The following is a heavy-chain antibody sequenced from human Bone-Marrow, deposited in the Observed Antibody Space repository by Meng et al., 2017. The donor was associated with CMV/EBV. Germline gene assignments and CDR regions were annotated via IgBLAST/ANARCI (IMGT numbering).Heavy chain of an antibody. CDR1: GFTFDDYG. Sequence: GGSLRLSCAASGFTFDDYGMSWVRQAPGKGLEWVSGINWNGGSTGYADSVKGRFTISRDNAKNSLYLQMNSLRAEDTALYYCARDVLSEGPHYYKGMDVCGQGTTVTAS. V-gene: IGHV3-20*04. CDR3: ARDVLSEGPHYYKGMDV. D-gene: IGHD3-10*02. CDR2: INWNGGST. J-gene: IGHJ6*02.